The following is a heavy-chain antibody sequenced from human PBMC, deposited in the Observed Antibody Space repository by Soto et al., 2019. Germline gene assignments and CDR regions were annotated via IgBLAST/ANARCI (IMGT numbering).Heavy chain of an antibody. D-gene: IGHD3-10*01. Sequence: SETLSLTCTVSGGSISSGGYYWSWIRQHPGKGLEWIGYIYYSGSTYYNPSLKSRVTISVDTSKNQFSLKLSSVTAADTAVYYCARFDGGSGRFFPPSWFDPWGQGTLVTVSS. CDR3: ARFDGGSGRFFPPSWFDP. J-gene: IGHJ5*02. CDR2: IYYSGST. CDR1: GGSISSGGYY. V-gene: IGHV4-31*03.